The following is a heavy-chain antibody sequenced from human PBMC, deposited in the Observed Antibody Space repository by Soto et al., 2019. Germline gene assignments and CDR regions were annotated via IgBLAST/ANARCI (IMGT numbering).Heavy chain of an antibody. V-gene: IGHV4-30-4*01. Sequence: QVHLQESGPGLVKPSQTLSLTCSVSGASVSSGDSYWSWIRQTPGKALEWIGYMSFNGYSNYSPSLKSRVTMSVDTSKTQFSLRLSSVTAADTAVYYCVRGDNPYHYDTSGPGTFDKWGQGTLVTVSS. D-gene: IGHD3-22*01. CDR1: GASVSSGDSY. CDR3: VRGDNPYHYDTSGPGTFDK. J-gene: IGHJ4*02. CDR2: MSFNGYS.